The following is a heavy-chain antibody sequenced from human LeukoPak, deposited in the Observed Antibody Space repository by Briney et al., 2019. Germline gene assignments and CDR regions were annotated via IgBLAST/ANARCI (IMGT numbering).Heavy chain of an antibody. V-gene: IGHV4-59*01. J-gene: IGHJ3*02. Sequence: SETLSLTCTVSGGSISSYYWSWIRQPPGKGLEWIGYIYYSGSTNYNPSLKSRVTISVDTSKNQFSLKLSSVTAADTAVYYCASDYGENAFDIWGQGTMVTVSS. CDR3: ASDYGENAFDI. CDR2: IYYSGST. D-gene: IGHD4-17*01. CDR1: GGSISSYY.